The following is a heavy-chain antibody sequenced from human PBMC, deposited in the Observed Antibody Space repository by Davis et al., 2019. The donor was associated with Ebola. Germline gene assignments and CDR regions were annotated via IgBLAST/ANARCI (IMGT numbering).Heavy chain of an antibody. CDR1: GFTFSSYY. D-gene: IGHD2-15*01. Sequence: GGSLRLSCAASGFTFSSYYMNWVRHAPGKGLEWVSSISSSSNYIYYADSMKGRFTISRDNAKNSLFLQMNSLRAEDTAVYYCAAADIVVVVDGTSYPHAFDTWGQGTVVTVSS. CDR3: AAADIVVVVDGTSYPHAFDT. V-gene: IGHV3-21*01. CDR2: ISSSSNYI. J-gene: IGHJ3*02.